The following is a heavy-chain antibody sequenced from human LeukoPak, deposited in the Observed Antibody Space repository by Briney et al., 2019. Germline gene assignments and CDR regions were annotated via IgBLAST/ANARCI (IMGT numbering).Heavy chain of an antibody. CDR1: GGSISSYY. CDR3: ARSLGGPYYFDY. D-gene: IGHD3-16*01. CDR2: IYYSGST. Sequence: TSETLSLTCTVSGGSISSYYWSWIRQPPGKGLEWIGYIYYSGSTNYNPSLKSRVTISVDTSKNQFSLKLSSVTAADTAVYYCARSLGGPYYFDYWGQGTLVTVS. V-gene: IGHV4-59*01. J-gene: IGHJ4*02.